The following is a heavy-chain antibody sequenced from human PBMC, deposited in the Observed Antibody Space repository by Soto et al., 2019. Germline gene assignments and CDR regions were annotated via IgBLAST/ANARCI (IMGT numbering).Heavy chain of an antibody. V-gene: IGHV3-21*01. J-gene: IGHJ4*02. CDR2: ISGSNTYI. CDR1: GFTFNTYS. D-gene: IGHD3-16*01. CDR3: AIDGVGGPSVDY. Sequence: EVQLVESGGGLVKPGGSLRLSCAASGFTFNTYSMNWVRQAPGKGLEWVSSISGSNTYIYYADSVKGRFTISRDNAKNSLYLQMDSLRAEDTAVYYCAIDGVGGPSVDYWGQGALVTVSS.